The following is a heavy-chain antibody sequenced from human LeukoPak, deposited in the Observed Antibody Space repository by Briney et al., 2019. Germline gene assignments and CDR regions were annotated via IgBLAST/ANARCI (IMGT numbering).Heavy chain of an antibody. CDR3: ARDSPQYYYDSSGYYRTREFDY. Sequence: ASVKVSCKASGYTFTSYDINWVRQATGQGLEWMGWMNPNSGNTGYAQKFQGRVTITRNTSISTAYMELSSLRSEDTAVYYCARDSPQYYYDSSGYYRTREFDYWGQGTLVTVSS. CDR2: MNPNSGNT. D-gene: IGHD3-22*01. V-gene: IGHV1-8*03. CDR1: GYTFTSYD. J-gene: IGHJ4*02.